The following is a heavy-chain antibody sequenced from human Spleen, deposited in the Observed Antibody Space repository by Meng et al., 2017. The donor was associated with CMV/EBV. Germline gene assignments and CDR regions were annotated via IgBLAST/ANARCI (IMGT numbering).Heavy chain of an antibody. V-gene: IGHV4-4*07. Sequence: QVQLQEAGPGLVKPSETLSLTCTVSGGSISSYYWSWIRQPAGKGLEWIGRIYTSGSTNYNASLKSRLTMSVDTSKNQLSLKLSSVTAADTAIYYCARDGAIVRGVSPTYYFDYWGQGILVTASS. D-gene: IGHD3-10*01. CDR1: GGSISSYY. CDR3: ARDGAIVRGVSPTYYFDY. CDR2: IYTSGST. J-gene: IGHJ4*02.